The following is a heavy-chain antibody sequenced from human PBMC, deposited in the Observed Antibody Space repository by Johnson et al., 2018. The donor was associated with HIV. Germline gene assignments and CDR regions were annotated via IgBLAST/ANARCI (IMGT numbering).Heavy chain of an antibody. D-gene: IGHD5-12*01. V-gene: IGHV3-30*04. CDR3: ARDQRGDIIPTTYDAFDI. CDR2: ISYDGSDK. CDR1: GFTFSSYA. Sequence: QVQLVESGGGVVQPGRSLRLSCAASGFTFSSYAMHWVRQAPGKGLEWVAVISYDGSDKYYADSVKGRFTISRDNSKNTLYLQMNSLRPEDTAVYFCARDQRGDIIPTTYDAFDIWGQGTMVTVSS. J-gene: IGHJ3*02.